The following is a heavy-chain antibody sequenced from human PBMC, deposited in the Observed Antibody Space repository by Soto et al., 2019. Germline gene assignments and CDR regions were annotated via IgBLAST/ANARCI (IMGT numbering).Heavy chain of an antibody. V-gene: IGHV3-23*01. J-gene: IGHJ5*02. Sequence: GGSLRLSCAASGFTFSSYAMGWVRQDPGKGLEWVSAISGSGGSTYYADSVKGRFTISRDNSKNTLYLQMNSLRAEDTAVYYCAKVPVSPPYYYDSSGPFDPWGQGTLVTVSS. D-gene: IGHD3-22*01. CDR1: GFTFSSYA. CDR3: AKVPVSPPYYYDSSGPFDP. CDR2: ISGSGGST.